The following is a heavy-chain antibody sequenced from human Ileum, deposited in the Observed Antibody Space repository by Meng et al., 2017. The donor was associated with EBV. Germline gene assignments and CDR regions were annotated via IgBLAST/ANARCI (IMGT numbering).Heavy chain of an antibody. J-gene: IGHJ4*02. Sequence: QVQLVQSGAEVKKPVASVKVSCKASGYTFTRNTIHWVRQAPGQGLEWMGWINVGNDNTKYSQKFQGRVTITRDTSAYTVYMELSSLISEDTALYYCAREGAVAGPDFDYWGQGTLVTVSS. CDR3: AREGAVAGPDFDY. V-gene: IGHV1-3*01. D-gene: IGHD6-19*01. CDR2: INVGNDNT. CDR1: GYTFTRNT.